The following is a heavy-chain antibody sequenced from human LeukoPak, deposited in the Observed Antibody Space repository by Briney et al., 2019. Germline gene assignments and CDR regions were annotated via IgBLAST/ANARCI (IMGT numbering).Heavy chain of an antibody. CDR1: GYTFTSYD. V-gene: IGHV1-8*03. D-gene: IGHD2-2*02. J-gene: IGHJ5*02. CDR3: ARERPVIPRYCSSTSCYRRGWFDP. Sequence: ASVKVSCKASGYTFTSYDINWARQATGQGLEWMGWMNPNSGNTGYAQKFQGRVTITRNTSISTAYMELSSLRSEDTAVYYCARERPVIPRYCSSTSCYRRGWFDPWGQGTLVTVSS. CDR2: MNPNSGNT.